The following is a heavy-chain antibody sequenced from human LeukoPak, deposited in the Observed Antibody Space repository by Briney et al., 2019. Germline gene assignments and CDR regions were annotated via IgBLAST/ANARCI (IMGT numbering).Heavy chain of an antibody. V-gene: IGHV3-7*01. Sequence: GGSLRLSCAASGFTFSSYWMSWVRQAPGKGLEWVANIKQGGSEKYYVDSVKGRFTISRDNAKNSLYLQMNSLRAEDTAVYYCARDNCEIQLWCDGYDYWGQGTLVTVSS. J-gene: IGHJ4*02. CDR1: GFTFSSYW. CDR3: ARDNCEIQLWCDGYDY. D-gene: IGHD5-18*01. CDR2: IKQGGSEK.